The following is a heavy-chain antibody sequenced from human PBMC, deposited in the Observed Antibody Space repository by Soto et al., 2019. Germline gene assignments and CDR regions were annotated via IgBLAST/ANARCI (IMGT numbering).Heavy chain of an antibody. V-gene: IGHV3-33*01. Sequence: QVQLVESGGGVVQPEMSLRLSCAASGFSFRSYGMFWVRQAPGKGLEWVALIWYDGSKKYYADSVKGRFTISRDNSKNTRYLQMNSLRAEDTAVYYCAGGVEFGDYWGQGTLVTVSS. CDR3: AGGVEFGDY. J-gene: IGHJ4*02. CDR2: IWYDGSKK. D-gene: IGHD3-16*01. CDR1: GFSFRSYG.